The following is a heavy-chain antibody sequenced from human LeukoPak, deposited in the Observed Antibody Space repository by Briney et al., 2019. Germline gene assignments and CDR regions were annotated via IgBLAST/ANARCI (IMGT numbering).Heavy chain of an antibody. CDR2: IHYDGINK. CDR1: GFTFSISA. CDR3: ATLHYYDSSGSN. V-gene: IGHV3-30*02. Sequence: GGSLRLSCTASGFTFSISALHWVRQAPGQGLEWVAFIHYDGINKYYADSVKGRFTISRDNAKNSLYLQMNSLRAEDTAVYYCATLHYYDSSGSNWGQGTLVTVSS. J-gene: IGHJ4*02. D-gene: IGHD3-22*01.